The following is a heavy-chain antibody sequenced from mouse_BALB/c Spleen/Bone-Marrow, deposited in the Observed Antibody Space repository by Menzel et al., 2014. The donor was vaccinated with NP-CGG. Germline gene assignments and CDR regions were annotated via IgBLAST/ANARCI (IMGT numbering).Heavy chain of an antibody. Sequence: EVNLVESGGGLVKPGGSLKLSCAASGFTFSSYAMSWVRQSPEKRLEWVAEISSGGSYTYYPDTVTGRFTISRDNAKNTLYLEMSSLRSEDTAMYYCARTGRRGSWFAYWGQGTLVTVSA. J-gene: IGHJ3*01. CDR1: GFTFSSYA. CDR2: ISSGGSYT. CDR3: ARTGRRGSWFAY. D-gene: IGHD2-12*01. V-gene: IGHV5-9-4*01.